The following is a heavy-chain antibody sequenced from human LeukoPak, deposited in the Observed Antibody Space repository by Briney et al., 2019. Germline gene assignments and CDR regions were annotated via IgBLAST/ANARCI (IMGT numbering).Heavy chain of an antibody. CDR3: AKWRDYDSSGYYYWRVDAFDI. CDR2: ISGSGGST. J-gene: IGHJ3*02. CDR1: GFTFSSYA. V-gene: IGHV3-23*01. Sequence: GSLRLSCAASGFTFSSYAMSWVRQAPGKGLEWVSAISGSGGSTYYADSVKGRFTISRDNSKNTLYLQMNSLRAEDTAVYYCAKWRDYDSSGYYYWRVDAFDIWGQGTMVTVSS. D-gene: IGHD3-22*01.